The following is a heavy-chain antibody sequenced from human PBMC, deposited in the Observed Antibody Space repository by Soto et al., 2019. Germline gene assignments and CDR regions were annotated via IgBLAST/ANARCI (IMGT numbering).Heavy chain of an antibody. CDR3: ASRKGYYDSSGYYLPFDY. J-gene: IGHJ4*02. CDR2: ISSSSSYI. CDR1: GFTFSSYS. Sequence: GGSLRLSCAASGFTFSSYSMNWVRQAPGKGLEWVSSISSSSSYIYYADSVKGRFTISRDNAKNSLYLQMNSLRAEDTAVYYCASRKGYYDSSGYYLPFDYWGQGTLVTVSS. D-gene: IGHD3-22*01. V-gene: IGHV3-21*01.